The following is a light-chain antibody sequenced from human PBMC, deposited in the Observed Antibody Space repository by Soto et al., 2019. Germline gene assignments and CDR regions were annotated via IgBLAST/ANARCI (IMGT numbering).Light chain of an antibody. CDR1: QSVSSSY. J-gene: IGKJ4*01. CDR3: QQYGSSRALT. V-gene: IGKV3-20*01. CDR2: GAS. Sequence: EIVLTQSPGTLSLSPGERATLSCRASQSVSSSYLAWYQQKPGQAPRLLIYGASSRATGIPDRFSGSGSGTDFTLTISRLEPEEFAVYYCQQYGSSRALTFGGGTKVEIK.